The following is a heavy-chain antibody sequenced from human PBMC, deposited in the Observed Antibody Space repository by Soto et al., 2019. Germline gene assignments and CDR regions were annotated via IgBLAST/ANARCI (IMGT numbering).Heavy chain of an antibody. V-gene: IGHV3-21*01. D-gene: IGHD3-10*01. CDR1: GFFFSSYS. J-gene: IGHJ4*02. CDR2: SSSSSSYI. CDR3: SFGSGSSMTGTVDY. Sequence: EVQLVESGGGLVQPGGSLRLSCAASGFFFSSYSMNWVRQAPGKGLEWVSFSSSSSSYIYYADSVKGRFTISRDNAKNSLYLQMNSLRAEDTAVYYCSFGSGSSMTGTVDYWGQGTLVTVSS.